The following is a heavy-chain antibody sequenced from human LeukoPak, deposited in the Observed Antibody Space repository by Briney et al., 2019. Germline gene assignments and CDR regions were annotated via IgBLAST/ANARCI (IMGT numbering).Heavy chain of an antibody. Sequence: VXVSFKASGGTFSIYTISRVRQAPGQGLEWMGRIIPILGIANYAQKFQGRVTITADKSTSTAYMELSSLRSEDTAVYYCARGIVYGGNTRYFDYWGQGTLVTVSS. CDR3: ARGIVYGGNTRYFDY. V-gene: IGHV1-69*02. CDR2: IIPILGIA. D-gene: IGHD4-23*01. J-gene: IGHJ4*02. CDR1: GGTFSIYT.